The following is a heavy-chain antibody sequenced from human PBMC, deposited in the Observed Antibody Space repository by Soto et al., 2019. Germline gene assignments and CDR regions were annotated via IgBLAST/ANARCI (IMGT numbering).Heavy chain of an antibody. V-gene: IGHV4-31*03. CDR3: ARSTRGAYYSGSGSYYSFDY. Sequence: SETLSLTCSVSGGSISSGGYYWSWIRQHPGKGLEWIGYIYYSGSTYYNPSLKSRVTISVDTSKNQFSLKLSSVTAADTAVYYCARSTRGAYYSGSGSYYSFDYWGQGTLVNVSS. CDR1: GGSISSGGYY. D-gene: IGHD3-10*01. CDR2: IYYSGST. J-gene: IGHJ4*02.